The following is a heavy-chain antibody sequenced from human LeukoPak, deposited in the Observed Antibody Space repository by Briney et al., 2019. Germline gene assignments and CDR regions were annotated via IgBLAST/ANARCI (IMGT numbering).Heavy chain of an antibody. J-gene: IGHJ5*02. CDR1: GGSFSGYY. CDR3: ASRVDTAMGYNWFDP. D-gene: IGHD5-18*01. CDR2: INHSGST. V-gene: IGHV4-34*01. Sequence: SETLSLTCAVYGGSFSGYYWSWVRQPPGKGLEWIGEINHSGSTNYNPSLKSRVTISVDTSKNQFSLKLSSVTAADTAVYYCASRVDTAMGYNWFDPWGQGTLVTVSS.